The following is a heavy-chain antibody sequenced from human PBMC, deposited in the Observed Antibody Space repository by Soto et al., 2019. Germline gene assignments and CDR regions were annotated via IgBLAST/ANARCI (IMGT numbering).Heavy chain of an antibody. D-gene: IGHD6-19*01. CDR1: GFTFSSYA. J-gene: IGHJ5*02. CDR3: AKALYSSGWYCWFDP. Sequence: GGSLRLSCAASGFTFSSYAMSWVRQAPGKGLEWVSAISGSGGSTHYADSVKGRFTISRDNSKNTLYLQMNSLRAEDTAVYYCAKALYSSGWYCWFDPWGQGTLVTVSS. V-gene: IGHV3-23*01. CDR2: ISGSGGST.